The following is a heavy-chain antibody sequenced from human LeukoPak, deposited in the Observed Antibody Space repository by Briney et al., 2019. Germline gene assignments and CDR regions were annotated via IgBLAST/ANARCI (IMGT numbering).Heavy chain of an antibody. CDR1: GFTFSSFA. J-gene: IGHJ5*02. V-gene: IGHV3-30*02. Sequence: PGGSLRLSCAASGFTFSSFAMHWVRQVPGKGLEWLTFIRHDGTDQHYADSVRGRFTISRDNSKNTVYLQMNSLRPEDTALYYCAKDGNWASVSWGQGTLVTVSS. D-gene: IGHD7-27*01. CDR3: AKDGNWASVS. CDR2: IRHDGTDQ.